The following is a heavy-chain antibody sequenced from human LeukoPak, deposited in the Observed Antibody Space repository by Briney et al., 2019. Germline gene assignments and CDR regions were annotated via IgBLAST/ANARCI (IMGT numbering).Heavy chain of an antibody. V-gene: IGHV3-23*01. CDR2: ISGSGGST. J-gene: IGHJ5*02. CDR3: AKERIIVGATRGLYNWFDP. CDR1: GFTFSSYA. Sequence: GGSLRLSCAASGFTFSSYAMSWVRQAPGKGLEWVSAISGSGGSTYYADSVKGRFTISRDNSKNTLYLQMNSLRAEDTAVYYCAKERIIVGATRGLYNWFDPWGQGTLVTVSS. D-gene: IGHD1-26*01.